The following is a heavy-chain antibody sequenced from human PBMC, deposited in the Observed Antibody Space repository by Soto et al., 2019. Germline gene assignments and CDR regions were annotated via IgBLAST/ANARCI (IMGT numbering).Heavy chain of an antibody. D-gene: IGHD6-13*01. V-gene: IGHV1-46*01. J-gene: IGHJ4*02. CDR2: INPSGGST. Sequence: GASVKVSCKASGYTFTGYNLHWFRQAPGQGLEWMGIINPSGGSTSYAQKFQGRVTMTRDTSTSTVYMELSSLRSEDTAVYYCVRQLQARIAAAGTDYWGQGTLVTVSS. CDR3: VRQLQARIAAAGTDY. CDR1: GYTFTGYN.